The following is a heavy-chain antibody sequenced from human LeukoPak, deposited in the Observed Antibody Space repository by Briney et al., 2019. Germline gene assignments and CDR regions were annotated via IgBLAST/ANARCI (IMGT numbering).Heavy chain of an antibody. CDR2: ISAYNGNT. V-gene: IGHV1-18*01. Sequence: ASVKVSCKASGYTFTNYAISWVRQAPGQGLEWMGWISAYNGNTNYAQKLQGRVTMTTDASTSTAYMELRSLRSDDTAVYYCARPNDSGWPHGVMDVWGQGTTVTVSS. J-gene: IGHJ6*02. CDR1: GYTFTNYA. D-gene: IGHD6-19*01. CDR3: ARPNDSGWPHGVMDV.